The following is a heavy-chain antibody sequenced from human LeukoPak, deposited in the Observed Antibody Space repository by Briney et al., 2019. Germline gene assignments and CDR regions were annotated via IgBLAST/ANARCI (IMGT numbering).Heavy chain of an antibody. Sequence: ASVKVSCKTSDYTFTTYGISWVRQAPGQGLEWMGWISTYNGNTNYAQKLQGRVTLTTDTSTTTAYMELRSLRADDTAFYYCARESGTIFGVGYWPDYWGQGTLVTVSS. CDR2: ISTYNGNT. D-gene: IGHD3-3*01. CDR3: ARESGTIFGVGYWPDY. CDR1: DYTFTTYG. V-gene: IGHV1-18*01. J-gene: IGHJ4*02.